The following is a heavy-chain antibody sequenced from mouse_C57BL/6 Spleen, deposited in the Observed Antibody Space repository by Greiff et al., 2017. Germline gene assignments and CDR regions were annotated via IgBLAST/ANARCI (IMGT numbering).Heavy chain of an antibody. CDR1: GYTFTSYW. V-gene: IGHV1-61*01. D-gene: IGHD4-1*01. CDR2: IYPSDSET. J-gene: IGHJ3*01. Sequence: VQLQQPGAELVRPGSSVKLSCKASGYTFTSYWMDWVKQRPGQGLEWIGNIYPSDSETHYNQKFKDKATLTVDKSSSTAYMQLSSLTSEDSAVYYCARANWDEAYWGQGTLVTVSA. CDR3: ARANWDEAY.